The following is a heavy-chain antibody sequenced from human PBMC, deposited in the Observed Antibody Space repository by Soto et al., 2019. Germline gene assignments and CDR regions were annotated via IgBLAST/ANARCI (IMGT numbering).Heavy chain of an antibody. CDR1: GGTFSSYA. CDR3: ARSYCGGDCYSPPYYYYGMDD. Sequence: QVQLVQSGAEVKKPGSSVKVSCKASGGTFSSYAISWVRQAPGQGLEWMGGIIPIFGTANYAQKFQGRVTITADESTSTAYMELSSLRSEDTAVYYCARSYCGGDCYSPPYYYYGMDDWGQGTTVTVSS. D-gene: IGHD2-21*02. CDR2: IIPIFGTA. V-gene: IGHV1-69*01. J-gene: IGHJ6*02.